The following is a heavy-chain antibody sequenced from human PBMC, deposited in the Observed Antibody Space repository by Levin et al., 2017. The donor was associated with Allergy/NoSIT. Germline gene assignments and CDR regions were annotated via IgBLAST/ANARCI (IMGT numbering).Heavy chain of an antibody. CDR2: ISVYNGDT. D-gene: IGHD6-19*01. J-gene: IGHJ4*02. CDR1: GYTFTNYG. Sequence: KISCKASGYTFTNYGVSWVRQAPGPGLEWMGWISVYNGDTNYAQKFQGRVTMTTDASTSTAYMELRRLRSDDTAVYYCARGPRYNIAWYDSTGGWGQGTLVTVSS. CDR3: ARGPRYNIAWYDSTGG. V-gene: IGHV1-18*01.